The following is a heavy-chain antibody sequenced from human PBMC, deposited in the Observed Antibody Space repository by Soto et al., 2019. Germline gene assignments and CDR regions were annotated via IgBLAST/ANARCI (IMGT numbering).Heavy chain of an antibody. D-gene: IGHD3-16*02. V-gene: IGHV3-30-3*01. Sequence: QVQLVESGGGVVQPGRSLRLSCAASGFTFSSYAMHWVRQAPGKGLEWVAVISYDGSNKYYADSVKGRFTIPRDNSKNTLYLKMNSPRAEDTAVYYCARGANYVWGSYRTYYFDYWGQGTLVTVSS. CDR1: GFTFSSYA. CDR2: ISYDGSNK. J-gene: IGHJ4*02. CDR3: ARGANYVWGSYRTYYFDY.